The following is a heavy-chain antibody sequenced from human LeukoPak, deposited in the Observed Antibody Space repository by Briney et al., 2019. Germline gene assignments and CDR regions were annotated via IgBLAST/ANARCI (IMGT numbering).Heavy chain of an antibody. V-gene: IGHV3-33*01. CDR2: IWYDGSNK. J-gene: IGHJ5*02. CDR3: ARDFQGYCSGGSCRRSDP. D-gene: IGHD2-15*01. CDR1: GFTFSSYG. Sequence: GGSLRLSCAASGFTFSSYGMHWVRQAPGKGLEWVAVIWYDGSNKYYADSVKGRFTISRDNAKNSLYLQMNSLRAEDTAVYYCARDFQGYCSGGSCRRSDPWGQGTLVTVSS.